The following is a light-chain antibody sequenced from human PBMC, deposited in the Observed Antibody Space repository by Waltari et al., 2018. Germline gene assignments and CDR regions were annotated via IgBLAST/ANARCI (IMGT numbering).Light chain of an antibody. CDR3: QSYDSSLSDSGV. CDR1: SSNIGAGYD. V-gene: IGLV1-40*01. CDR2: GNN. Sequence: QSILTQPPSVSGAPGQKVTISCTGSSSNIGAGYDVHWYQQLPGAAPKLIIYGNNNRPSGVPDRFSGSKSGTSASLDITGLQTDDEADYYCQSYDSSLSDSGVFGGGTKVTVL. J-gene: IGLJ3*02.